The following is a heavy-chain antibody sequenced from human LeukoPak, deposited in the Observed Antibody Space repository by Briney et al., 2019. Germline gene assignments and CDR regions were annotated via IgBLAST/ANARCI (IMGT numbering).Heavy chain of an antibody. CDR1: GFTFSSYA. CDR2: ISGSGGST. CDR3: ANGHGWEYYFDY. V-gene: IGHV3-23*01. D-gene: IGHD1-26*01. J-gene: IGHJ4*02. Sequence: PGGSLRLSCAASGFTFSSYAMSWVRQAPGRGLEWVSAISGSGGSTYYADSVKGRFTISRDNSKNTLYLQMNSLRAEDTAVYYCANGHGWEYYFDYWGQGNLVTVSS.